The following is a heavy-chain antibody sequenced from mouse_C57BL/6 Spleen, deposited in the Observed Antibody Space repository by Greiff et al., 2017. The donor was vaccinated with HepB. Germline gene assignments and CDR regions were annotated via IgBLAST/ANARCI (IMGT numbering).Heavy chain of an antibody. CDR2: IHPNSGST. V-gene: IGHV1-64*01. D-gene: IGHD1-1*01. CDR1: GYTFTSYW. CDR3: ASYGSSLFDY. J-gene: IGHJ2*01. Sequence: QVHVKQPGAELVKPGASVKLSCKASGYTFTSYWMHWVKQRPGQGLEWIGMIHPNSGSTNYNEKFKSKATLTVDKSSSTAYMQLSSLTSEDSAVYYCASYGSSLFDYWGQGTTLTVSS.